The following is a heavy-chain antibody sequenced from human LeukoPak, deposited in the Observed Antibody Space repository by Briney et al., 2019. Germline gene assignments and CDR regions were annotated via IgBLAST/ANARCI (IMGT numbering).Heavy chain of an antibody. V-gene: IGHV3-64D*06. J-gene: IGHJ4*02. Sequence: GGSLRLSCAASGFTFSSFAMHWVRQAPGKGLQYVSAISSNGGSTYYADSVKGRFTISRDNSKNTLYLQMSSLRAEDTAVYYCVKDPSPEVVPAVMDYWGQGTLVTVSS. CDR1: GFTFSSFA. CDR2: ISSNGGST. D-gene: IGHD2-2*01. CDR3: VKDPSPEVVPAVMDY.